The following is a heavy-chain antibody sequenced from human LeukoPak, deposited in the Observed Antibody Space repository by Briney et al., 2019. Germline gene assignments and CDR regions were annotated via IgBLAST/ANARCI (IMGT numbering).Heavy chain of an antibody. CDR3: VKDPRDTYGTNWFVS. J-gene: IGHJ5*01. Sequence: GGSLRLSCVASGFIFGNYAMSWVRQAPGKGLQWVSQISGTGGATWYAGFARDRFTISRDNSKKTLYLQMSGLRVEDTAMYYCVKDPRDTYGTNWFVSWGQGTLLIVSS. D-gene: IGHD2-21*01. CDR2: ISGTGGAT. V-gene: IGHV3-23*01. CDR1: GFIFGNYA.